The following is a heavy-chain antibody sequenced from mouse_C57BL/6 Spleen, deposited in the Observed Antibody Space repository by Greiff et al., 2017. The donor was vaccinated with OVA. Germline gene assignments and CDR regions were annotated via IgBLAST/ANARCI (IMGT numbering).Heavy chain of an antibody. CDR3: AGDGTYFDY. D-gene: IGHD1-1*01. V-gene: IGHV3-6*01. J-gene: IGHJ2*01. CDR2: ISYDGSN. Sequence: EVQLQQSGPGLVKPSQSLSLTCSVTGYSITSGYYWNWIRQFPGNKLEWMGYISYDGSNNYNPSLKNRISITRDTSKNQFFLKLNSVTTEDTATYYCAGDGTYFDYWGQGTTLTVSS. CDR1: GYSITSGYY.